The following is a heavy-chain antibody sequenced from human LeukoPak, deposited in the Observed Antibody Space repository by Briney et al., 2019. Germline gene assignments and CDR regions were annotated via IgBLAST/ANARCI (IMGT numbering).Heavy chain of an antibody. Sequence: GGSLRLSCAASGFTFNSYAMSWVRQAPWERLQWVSGISDSGGNTYYADSVRGRFTISRDNSKNTLYLQMNSLRAEDTAVYYCARHRSSWLIDYRGQGTLVTVSS. CDR2: ISDSGGNT. CDR3: ARHRSSWLIDY. V-gene: IGHV3-23*01. J-gene: IGHJ4*02. CDR1: GFTFNSYA. D-gene: IGHD6-6*01.